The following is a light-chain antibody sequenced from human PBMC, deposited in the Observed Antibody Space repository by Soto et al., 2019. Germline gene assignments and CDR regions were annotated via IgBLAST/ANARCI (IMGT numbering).Light chain of an antibody. CDR3: CSYAGSSPV. Sequence: QSVLTQPASVSGSPGQSITISCTGTSSDDGCYNLVSWYQQHPGKAPKLMIYEGSKRPSGVSNRFSGSKSGNTASLTISGLQAEDEADYYCCSYAGSSPVFGGGTKLTVL. CDR2: EGS. V-gene: IGLV2-23*01. CDR1: SSDDGCYNL. J-gene: IGLJ2*01.